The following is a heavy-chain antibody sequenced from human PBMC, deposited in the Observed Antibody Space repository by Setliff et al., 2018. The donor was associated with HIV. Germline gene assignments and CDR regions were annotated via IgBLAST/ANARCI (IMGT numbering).Heavy chain of an antibody. D-gene: IGHD6-13*01. CDR1: GGSFSGYY. CDR2: IYYSGST. V-gene: IGHV4-59*01. CDR3: ARAGGYSSPLGY. Sequence: SETLSLTCAVYGGSFSGYYWSWIRQPPGKGLEWIGYIYYSGSTNHNPSLKSRVTISVDTSKNQFSLKLSSVTAADTAVYYCARAGGYSSPLGYWGQGTLVTVSS. J-gene: IGHJ4*02.